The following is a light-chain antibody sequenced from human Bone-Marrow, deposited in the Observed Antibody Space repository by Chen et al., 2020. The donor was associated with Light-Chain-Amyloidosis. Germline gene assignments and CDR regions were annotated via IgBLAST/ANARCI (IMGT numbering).Light chain of an antibody. Sequence: NFMLTQPHSVSESPGKTVIISCTRSSGSIATNYVQWYQQRPGSSPTTVIYEDDQRPSGVPDRSSGSIDRSYNSASLTISGRKTGDEADYCCQSYQGSSQGVFGGGTKLTVL. CDR3: QSYQGSSQGV. CDR1: SGSIATNY. V-gene: IGLV6-57*01. CDR2: EDD. J-gene: IGLJ3*02.